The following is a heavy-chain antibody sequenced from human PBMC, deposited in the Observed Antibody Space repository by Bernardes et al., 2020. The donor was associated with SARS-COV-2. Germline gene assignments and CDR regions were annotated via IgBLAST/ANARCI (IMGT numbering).Heavy chain of an antibody. CDR3: TRGRFSSAWFPFEH. J-gene: IGHJ4*02. CDR2: ISIYKNKT. Sequence: ASVKVSCKASGYSFTSYAISWVRQAPGQGLEWMGWISIYKNKTNYAQKFQGGVTMTTETSTSTAYMELRSLRSDDTAVYYCTRGRFSSAWFPFEHWGQGTLVTVSS. D-gene: IGHD6-19*01. V-gene: IGHV1-18*01. CDR1: GYSFTSYA.